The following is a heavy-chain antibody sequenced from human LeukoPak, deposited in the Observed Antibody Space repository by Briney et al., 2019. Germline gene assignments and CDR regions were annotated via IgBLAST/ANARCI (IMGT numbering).Heavy chain of an antibody. CDR3: ARRGEMATIPLDY. Sequence: GESLKISCKGSGYSFTSSWIGWVRQMPGKGLEWMGIIYPGASDTRYSPSFQGQVTISADKSISTAYLQWSSLKASDTAMYYCARRGEMATIPLDYWGQGTLVTVSS. J-gene: IGHJ4*02. D-gene: IGHD5-24*01. CDR1: GYSFTSSW. CDR2: IYPGASDT. V-gene: IGHV5-51*01.